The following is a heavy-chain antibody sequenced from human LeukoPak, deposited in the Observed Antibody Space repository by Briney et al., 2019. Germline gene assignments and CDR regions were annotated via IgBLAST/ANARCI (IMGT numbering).Heavy chain of an antibody. D-gene: IGHD2-2*01. CDR3: AKDIGDIVVVPAAAPTDY. CDR2: ISFSGGNT. V-gene: IGHV3-43*02. J-gene: IGHJ4*02. CDR1: GFTFSDSA. Sequence: PGGSLRLSCAASGFTFSDSAMSWVRQAPGKGLEWVSLISFSGGNTYYADSVKGRFTISRDNSKNSLYLQMNSLRTEDTALYYCAKDIGDIVVVPAAAPTDYWGQGTLVTVSS.